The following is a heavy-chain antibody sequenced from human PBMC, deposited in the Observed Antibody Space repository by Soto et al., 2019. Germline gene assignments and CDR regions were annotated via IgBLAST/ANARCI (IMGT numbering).Heavy chain of an antibody. V-gene: IGHV3-33*01. CDR2: IWYDGSNK. CDR1: GFTFSGYG. J-gene: IGHJ6*02. D-gene: IGHD4-17*01. CDR3: ARVPPSVTMSTGGGMDV. Sequence: QVQLVESGGGVVQPGRSLRLSCAASGFTFSGYGMHWVRQAPGKGLEWVAVIWYDGSNKYYADSVKGRFTISRDNSKNTLYLQMNSLRAEDTAVYYCARVPPSVTMSTGGGMDVWGQGTTVTVSS.